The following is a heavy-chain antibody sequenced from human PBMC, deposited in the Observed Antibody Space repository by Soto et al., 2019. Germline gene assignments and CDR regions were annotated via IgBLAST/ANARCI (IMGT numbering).Heavy chain of an antibody. D-gene: IGHD5-12*01. Sequence: GGPLRLSCAASVFTFSSYAMSWVRHAPCKGLEWVSAISGSGGSTYYADSVKGRFTISRDNSKNTLYLQMNSLRAEDTAVYYCAKNGWLRLFLVYFDYWGQGTLVTVSS. CDR2: ISGSGGST. CDR3: AKNGWLRLFLVYFDY. CDR1: VFTFSSYA. J-gene: IGHJ4*02. V-gene: IGHV3-23*01.